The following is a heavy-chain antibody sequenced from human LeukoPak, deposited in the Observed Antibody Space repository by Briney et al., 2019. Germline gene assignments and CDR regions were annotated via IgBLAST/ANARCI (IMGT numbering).Heavy chain of an antibody. CDR1: GYTFTKYG. V-gene: IGHV1-18*01. CDR2: ISTYNGDT. CDR3: ARDWSYSRFLQVGYYGMDV. J-gene: IGHJ6*02. D-gene: IGHD2-21*01. Sequence: ASVKVSCKASGYTFTKYGLGWVRQAPGQGLEWMGWISTYNGDTYFAQKVQGRVTMTTETTTATGYMELRSLRSDDTAVYYCARDWSYSRFLQVGYYGMDVWGQGTTVTVSS.